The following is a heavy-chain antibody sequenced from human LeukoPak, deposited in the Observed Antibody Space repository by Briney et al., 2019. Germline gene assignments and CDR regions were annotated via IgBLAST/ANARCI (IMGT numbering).Heavy chain of an antibody. CDR3: NAGLRSSD. CDR2: IKSKIDGGTI. Sequence: GGSLRLSCAAFGFTFSDAWMTWVRQAPGKGLEWVGRIKSKIDGGTIEYAAPVKGRFTISRDDSTNTLFLQMSSLKTEDTGVYYCNAGLRSSDCGQGTRVTVSS. CDR1: GFTFSDAW. J-gene: IGHJ4*02. D-gene: IGHD6-19*01. V-gene: IGHV3-15*01.